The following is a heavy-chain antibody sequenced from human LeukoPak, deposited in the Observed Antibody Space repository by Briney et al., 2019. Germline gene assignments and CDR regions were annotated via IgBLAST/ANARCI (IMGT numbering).Heavy chain of an antibody. Sequence: GGSLRLSCAASGFTFSRYAMSWVRQAPGKGLEWVSGISGSGGYTYYADSAKGRFTISRDNSKNALYLQMNSLRAEDTAVYYCAKGPGVDYYFDYWGQGTLVTVSS. V-gene: IGHV3-23*01. CDR1: GFTFSRYA. J-gene: IGHJ4*02. CDR3: AKGPGVDYYFDY. CDR2: ISGSGGYT. D-gene: IGHD3/OR15-3a*01.